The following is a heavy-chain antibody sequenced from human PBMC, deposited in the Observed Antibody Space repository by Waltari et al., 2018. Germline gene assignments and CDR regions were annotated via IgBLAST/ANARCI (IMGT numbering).Heavy chain of an antibody. CDR2: IYYSGST. CDR3: ARYYYGSGSPLDV. D-gene: IGHD3-10*01. V-gene: IGHV4-59*01. Sequence: QVQLQESGPGRVKPSETLYITCTVVGASHSSYHWSWIRQPPGKGLEWIGYIYYSGSTNYNPSLKIRVTISVDTSKNQFSLKLSSVTAADTAVYYCARYYYGSGSPLDVWGQGTTVTVSS. J-gene: IGHJ6*02. CDR1: GASHSSYH.